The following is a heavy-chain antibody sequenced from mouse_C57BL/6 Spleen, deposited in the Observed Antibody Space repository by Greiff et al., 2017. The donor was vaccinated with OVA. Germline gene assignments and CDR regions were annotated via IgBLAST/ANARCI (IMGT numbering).Heavy chain of an antibody. D-gene: IGHD1-1*01. CDR3: TRGDYGGY. Sequence: VQGVESGAELVRPGASVTLSCKASGYTFTDYEMHWVKQTPVHGLEWIGAIDPETGGTAYNQKFKGKAILTADKSSSTAYMEHRSLTSEDSAVYYCTRGDYGGYWGQGTTLTVSS. CDR1: GYTFTDYE. CDR2: IDPETGGT. J-gene: IGHJ2*01. V-gene: IGHV1-15*01.